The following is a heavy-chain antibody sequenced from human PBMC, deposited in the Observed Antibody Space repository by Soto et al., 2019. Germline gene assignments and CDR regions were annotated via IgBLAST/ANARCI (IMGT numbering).Heavy chain of an antibody. CDR3: ARVRKVYYGSGRNTVDYYYYGMDV. J-gene: IGHJ6*02. Sequence: ASVKVSCKASGYTFTSYGISWVRQAPGQGLEWMGWISAYNGNTNYAQKLQGRVTVTTDTSTSTAYMELRSLRSDDTAVYYCARVRKVYYGSGRNTVDYYYYGMDVWGQGTTVTVSS. CDR2: ISAYNGNT. CDR1: GYTFTSYG. D-gene: IGHD3-10*01. V-gene: IGHV1-18*01.